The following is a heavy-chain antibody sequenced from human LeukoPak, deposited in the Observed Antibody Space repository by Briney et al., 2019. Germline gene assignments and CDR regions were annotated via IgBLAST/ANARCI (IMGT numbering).Heavy chain of an antibody. V-gene: IGHV1-3*01. J-gene: IGHJ4*02. CDR1: GYTFTAYS. Sequence: ASVKVSCKASGYTFTAYSMHWVRQAPGQRLEWMGWINAGSGSTKYSQKFQGRVAISADTPASTAYMELSSLRSEDTAVYFCVRDRGGATTVYWGQGTLVTVSS. CDR2: INAGSGST. D-gene: IGHD1-26*01. CDR3: VRDRGGATTVY.